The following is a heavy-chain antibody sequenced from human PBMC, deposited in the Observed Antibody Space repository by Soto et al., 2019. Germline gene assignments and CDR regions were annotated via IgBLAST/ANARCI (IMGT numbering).Heavy chain of an antibody. CDR2: ISYDGSNK. J-gene: IGHJ6*02. V-gene: IGHV3-30-3*01. D-gene: IGHD3-10*01. CDR3: ARDWGSGRNYYGMDV. CDR1: GFTFSSYA. Sequence: QVQLVESGGGVVQPGRSLRLSCAASGFTFSSYAMHWVRQAPGKGLEWVAVISYDGSNKYYADSVKGRFTISRDNSKNPLYLQMNSLRAEDTAVYYCARDWGSGRNYYGMDVWGQGTTVTVSS.